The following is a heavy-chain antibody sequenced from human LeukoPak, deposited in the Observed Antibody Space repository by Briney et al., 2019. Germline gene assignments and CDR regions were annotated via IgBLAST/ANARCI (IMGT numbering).Heavy chain of an antibody. CDR2: IHQEGSEI. Sequence: PGGSLRLSCAASGFTFSSYGMTWVRQAPGKGLEWVANIHQEGSEIYYVDSVKGRFTISRDNAKKSLYLQMNSLRAEDTAVYYCARGGSRSFVVVTAMHFDYWGQGTPVTVSS. CDR1: GFTFSSYG. J-gene: IGHJ4*02. V-gene: IGHV3-7*01. D-gene: IGHD2-21*02. CDR3: ARGGSRSFVVVTAMHFDY.